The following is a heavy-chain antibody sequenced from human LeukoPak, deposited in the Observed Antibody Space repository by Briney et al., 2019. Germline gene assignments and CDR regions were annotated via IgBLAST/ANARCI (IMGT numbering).Heavy chain of an antibody. Sequence: PQTLSLTCTVSGGSISSGDYYWSWIRQPPGKGLEWIGYIYYSGSTYYNPSLKSRVTISVDTSKNQFSLKLSSVTAADTAVYYCARDRLGDPIDYWGQGTLVTVSS. CDR2: IYYSGST. CDR3: ARDRLGDPIDY. J-gene: IGHJ4*02. D-gene: IGHD3-16*01. CDR1: GGSISSGDYY. V-gene: IGHV4-30-4*08.